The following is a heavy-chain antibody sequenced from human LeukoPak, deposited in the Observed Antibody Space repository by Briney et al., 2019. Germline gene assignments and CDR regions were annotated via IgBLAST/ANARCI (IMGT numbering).Heavy chain of an antibody. CDR1: GGSMSRGRYD. V-gene: IGHV4-61*02. J-gene: IGHJ4*02. CDR2: IYXSGSN. D-gene: IGHD3-22*01. CDR3: ARSGLTYYYDSSGYYYLGY. Sequence: PSXXXSXXCTXSGGSMSRGRYDWRGIREPGGKGLEGTGRIYXSGSNNYNPSRKRRITISVETAKNAFLQKQRYVTAADRAIYYCARSGLTYYYDSSGYYYLGYWGQGTLVTVSS.